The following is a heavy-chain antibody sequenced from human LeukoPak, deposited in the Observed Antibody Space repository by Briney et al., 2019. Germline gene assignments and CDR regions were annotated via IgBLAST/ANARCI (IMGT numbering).Heavy chain of an antibody. Sequence: AGGSLRLSCAASGFTFSSYSMNWVRQAPGKGLEWVSYISSSSSTIYYAASVKGRFTISRDNAKNSLYLQMNSLRAEDTAVYYCARERYVVSGGDYYYYYYMDVWGKGTTVTVSS. CDR3: ARERYVVSGGDYYYYYYMDV. CDR2: ISSSSSTI. V-gene: IGHV3-48*01. J-gene: IGHJ6*03. CDR1: GFTFSSYS. D-gene: IGHD2-21*02.